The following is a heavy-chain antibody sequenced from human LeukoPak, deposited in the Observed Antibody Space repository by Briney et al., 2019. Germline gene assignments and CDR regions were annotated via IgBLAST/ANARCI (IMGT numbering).Heavy chain of an antibody. Sequence: PGGSLRLSCAASGFTFSSYWMHWVRQAPGKGLVWVSRINSDGSSTIYADSVKGRFTISRDNAKNTLSLQMNSLRAEDPAVYYCAKPHSSPYFDYWGQGILVTVSS. J-gene: IGHJ4*02. D-gene: IGHD3-22*01. CDR1: GFTFSSYW. V-gene: IGHV3-74*01. CDR2: INSDGSST. CDR3: AKPHSSPYFDY.